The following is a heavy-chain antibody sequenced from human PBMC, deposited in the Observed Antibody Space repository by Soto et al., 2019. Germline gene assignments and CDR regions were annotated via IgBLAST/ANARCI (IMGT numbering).Heavy chain of an antibody. J-gene: IGHJ4*02. CDR2: ISGSGGST. D-gene: IGHD3-3*01. CDR1: GFTFSSYA. CDR3: AKDNGDFGVVGHIDY. Sequence: GGSLRLSCAASGFTFSSYAMSWVRQAPGKGLEWVSAISGSGGSTYYADSVKGRFTVSRDNSKNTLYLQMNSLRAEDTAVYYCAKDNGDFGVVGHIDYWGQGTLVTVSS. V-gene: IGHV3-23*01.